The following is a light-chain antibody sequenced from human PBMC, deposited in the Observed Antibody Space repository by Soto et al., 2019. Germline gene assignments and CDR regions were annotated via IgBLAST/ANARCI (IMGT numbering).Light chain of an antibody. CDR2: GAS. CDR3: QHYGYSPWT. J-gene: IGKJ1*01. Sequence: EIVLTQSPGTLSLSPGERATLSCRASQFISSSYFAWYQQKPGQPPRLLIYGASNRATGIPDRFSGGGSGTDFTLTIGRLEPEDVAVYSCQHYGYSPWTFGQGTKVEIK. CDR1: QFISSSY. V-gene: IGKV3-20*01.